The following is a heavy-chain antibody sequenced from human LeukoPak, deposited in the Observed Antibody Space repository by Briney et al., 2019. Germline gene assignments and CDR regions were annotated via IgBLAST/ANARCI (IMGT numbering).Heavy chain of an antibody. CDR2: NSGNT. V-gene: IGHV4-39*01. CDR1: GVSISSSNSY. J-gene: IGHJ4*02. Sequence: SETLSLTCTVSGVSISSSNSYWGWIRQPPWKGLEWIGSNSGNTYYNASLKSQVSISIDTSKNRFSLKLTSVTAADTAVYYCARQTGSGLFILPGGQGTLVTVSS. CDR3: ARQTGSGLFILP. D-gene: IGHD3/OR15-3a*01.